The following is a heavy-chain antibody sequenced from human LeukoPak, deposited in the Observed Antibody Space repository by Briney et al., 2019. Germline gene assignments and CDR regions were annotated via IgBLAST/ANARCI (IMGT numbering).Heavy chain of an antibody. D-gene: IGHD5-18*01. CDR3: ARAGYSYGHYYYYYYMDV. J-gene: IGHJ6*03. CDR2: IIPIFGTA. Sequence: ASVKVSCKASGGTFSSYAISWVRQAPGQGLERMGGIIPIFGTANYAQKFQGRVTITTDESTSTAYMELSSLRSEDTAVYYCARAGYSYGHYYYYYYMDVWGKGTTVTVSS. V-gene: IGHV1-69*05. CDR1: GGTFSSYA.